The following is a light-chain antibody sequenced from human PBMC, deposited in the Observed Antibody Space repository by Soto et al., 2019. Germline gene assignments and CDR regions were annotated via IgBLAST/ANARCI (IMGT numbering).Light chain of an antibody. CDR3: QQYYSTPHT. CDR2: WAS. Sequence: DIVMTQSPDSLAVSLGERATIDCRSSQSLLYSSNNKNYLAWYQHKPGQSPKLLIYWASTRESGVPDRFTGSGSGTYFTLTISSLQVEDVAVYYCQQYYSTPHTFGQGTKLEIK. CDR1: QSLLYSSNNKNY. J-gene: IGKJ2*01. V-gene: IGKV4-1*01.